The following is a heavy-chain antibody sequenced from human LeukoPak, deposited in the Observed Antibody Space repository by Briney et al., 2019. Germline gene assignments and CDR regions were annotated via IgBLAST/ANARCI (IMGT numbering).Heavy chain of an antibody. J-gene: IGHJ3*02. CDR3: ASSWAVADSDAFDI. CDR1: GYTFTGYY. D-gene: IGHD6-19*01. CDR2: ISAYNGNT. Sequence: GASVKVSCKASGYTFTGYYMHWVRQAPGQGLEWMGWISAYNGNTNYAQKLQGRVTMTTDTSTSTAYMELRSLRSDDTAVYYCASSWAVADSDAFDIWGQGTMVTVSS. V-gene: IGHV1-18*04.